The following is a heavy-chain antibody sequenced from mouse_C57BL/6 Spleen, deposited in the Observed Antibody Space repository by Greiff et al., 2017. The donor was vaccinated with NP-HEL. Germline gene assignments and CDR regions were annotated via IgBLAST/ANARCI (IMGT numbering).Heavy chain of an antibody. CDR1: GFTFSDYG. Sequence: EVQGVESGGGLVKPGGSLKLSCAASGFTFSDYGMHWVRQAPEKGLEWVAYISSGSSNIYYADTVKGRFTISRDNAKNTLFLQMTSLRSEDKAMYYCARRDYYGSSSYAMDYWGQGTSVTVSS. CDR3: ARRDYYGSSSYAMDY. CDR2: ISSGSSNI. V-gene: IGHV5-17*01. J-gene: IGHJ4*01. D-gene: IGHD1-1*01.